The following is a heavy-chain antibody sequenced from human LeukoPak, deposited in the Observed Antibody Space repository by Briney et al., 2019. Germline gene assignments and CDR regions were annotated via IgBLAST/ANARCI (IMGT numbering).Heavy chain of an antibody. Sequence: ASVKVSCKASGYTFTSYYMHWVRQAPGQGLEWMGIINPSGGSTSYAQKFQGRVTMTRDTSTSTVYMELSSLRSEDTAVYYCAGAMITFGGVIVIGAFDIWGQGTMVTVSS. J-gene: IGHJ3*02. D-gene: IGHD3-16*02. CDR3: AGAMITFGGVIVIGAFDI. CDR2: INPSGGST. CDR1: GYTFTSYY. V-gene: IGHV1-46*01.